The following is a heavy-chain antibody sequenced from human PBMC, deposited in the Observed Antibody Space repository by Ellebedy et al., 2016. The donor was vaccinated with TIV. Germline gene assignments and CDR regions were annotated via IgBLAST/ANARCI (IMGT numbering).Heavy chain of an antibody. V-gene: IGHV3-15*01. CDR2: IKSKTDGGTT. Sequence: GESLKISXAASGFTFSNAWMSWVRQAPGKGLEWVGRIKSKTDGGTTDYAAPVKGRFTISRDDSKNTLYLQMNSLKTEDTAVYYCTTDGVVPAAILRDWFNPWGQGTLVTVSS. CDR3: TTDGVVPAAILRDWFNP. CDR1: GFTFSNAW. J-gene: IGHJ5*02. D-gene: IGHD2-2*01.